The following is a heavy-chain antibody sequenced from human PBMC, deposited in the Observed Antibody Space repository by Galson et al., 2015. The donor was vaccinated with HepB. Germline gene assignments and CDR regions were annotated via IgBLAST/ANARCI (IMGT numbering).Heavy chain of an antibody. V-gene: IGHV7-4-1*02. CDR3: ARTINPLYSSKARGFDP. CDR1: GYSFSTYA. J-gene: IGHJ5*02. CDR2: INTATGNP. Sequence: SVKVSCKASGYSFSTYALSWVRQAPGQGLEWMGWINTATGNPAYVQGFTGRFVFSLDTSVSTVYLQISSLQTDDTALYFCARTINPLYSSKARGFDPWGQGTLVTASS. D-gene: IGHD6-13*01.